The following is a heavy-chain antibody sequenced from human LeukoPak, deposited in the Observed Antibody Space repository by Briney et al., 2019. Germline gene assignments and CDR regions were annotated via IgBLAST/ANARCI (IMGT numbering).Heavy chain of an antibody. D-gene: IGHD5-12*01. J-gene: IGHJ4*02. CDR3: ARGYAWYYFDY. CDR1: GFTFSSFA. CDR2: ISFDGSNQ. V-gene: IGHV3-30*04. Sequence: GRSLRLSCAASGFTFSSFAMHWVRQAPGKGLEWVAVISFDGSNQYYADSVKGRFTISRDNSKKTLYLQMSSLRAEDTAIYYCARGYAWYYFDYWGQGTLVTVSS.